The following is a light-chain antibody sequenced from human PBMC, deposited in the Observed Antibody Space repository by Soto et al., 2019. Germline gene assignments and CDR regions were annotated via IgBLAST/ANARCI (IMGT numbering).Light chain of an antibody. CDR3: QHYSSWPLT. Sequence: ENVLSQSPGTVSLSPGERATLPCRASQSVSSSYLAWYQQKPGQAPRLLIYGASSRATGIPDRFSGSGSGTDFTLTISSLQSEDFAVYYCQHYSSWPLTFGGGTKVDIK. CDR2: GAS. J-gene: IGKJ4*01. CDR1: QSVSSSY. V-gene: IGKV3-20*01.